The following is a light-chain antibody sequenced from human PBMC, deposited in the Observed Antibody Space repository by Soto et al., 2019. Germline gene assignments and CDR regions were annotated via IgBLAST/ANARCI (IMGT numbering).Light chain of an antibody. CDR2: VAS. Sequence: DIQMTQSPSSLSASVGDRVTITCRASQGISNYLAWYQQQPGKVPKLLIYVASTLQSGVPSRFSGSGSGADFTLTISSLQPEDVATYYCQKYNSAPWTCGQGTKEEIK. J-gene: IGKJ1*01. V-gene: IGKV1-27*01. CDR3: QKYNSAPWT. CDR1: QGISNY.